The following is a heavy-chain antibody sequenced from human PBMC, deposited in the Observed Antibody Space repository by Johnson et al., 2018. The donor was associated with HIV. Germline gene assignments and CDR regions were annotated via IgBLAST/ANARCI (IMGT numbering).Heavy chain of an antibody. D-gene: IGHD1-26*01. Sequence: VQLVESGGGVVQPGRSLRLSCAASGFSLSSYAMHWVRQAPGKGLVWVSRINSDGSSTNYADSVKGRFTISRDNSKNTLYLQMSSLRAEDTAVYYCARGAPIGNYYVDAFDLWGQGTMVIVSS. V-gene: IGHV3-74*02. J-gene: IGHJ3*01. CDR3: ARGAPIGNYYVDAFDL. CDR2: INSDGSST. CDR1: GFSLSSYA.